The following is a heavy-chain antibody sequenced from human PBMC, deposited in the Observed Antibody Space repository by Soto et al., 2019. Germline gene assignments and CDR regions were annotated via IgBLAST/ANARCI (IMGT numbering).Heavy chain of an antibody. CDR2: ISGSGGST. CDR3: AKDLRARNWNYGGSDYYYYMDV. CDR1: GFTFSSYA. D-gene: IGHD1-7*01. J-gene: IGHJ6*03. Sequence: GGFLRLSWAASGFTFSSYAMSWVRQAPGKGLEWVSAISGSGGSTYYADSVKGRFTISRDNSKNTLYLQMNSLRAEDTAVYYCAKDLRARNWNYGGSDYYYYMDVWGKGTTVTVSS. V-gene: IGHV3-23*01.